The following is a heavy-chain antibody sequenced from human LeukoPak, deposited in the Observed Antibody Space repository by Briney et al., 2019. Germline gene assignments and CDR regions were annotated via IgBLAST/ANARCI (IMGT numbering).Heavy chain of an antibody. Sequence: SXXVSCKASGCTFTSYGISWVRQAPGQGLEWMGWISAYNGNTNYAQKLQGRVTMTTDTSTSTAYMELRSLRSDDTAVYYCARVPQDTAMALSFDYWGQGTLVTVSS. V-gene: IGHV1-18*01. D-gene: IGHD5-18*01. J-gene: IGHJ4*02. CDR1: GCTFTSYG. CDR2: ISAYNGNT. CDR3: ARVPQDTAMALSFDY.